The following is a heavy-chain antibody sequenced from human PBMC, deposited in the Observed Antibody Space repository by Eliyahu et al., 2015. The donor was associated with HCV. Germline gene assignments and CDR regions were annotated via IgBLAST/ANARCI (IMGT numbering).Heavy chain of an antibody. CDR2: IYHSGST. V-gene: IGHV4-38-2*02. CDR1: GYSIXSGYY. Sequence: QVQLQESGPGLVKPSETLSLTCXVSGYSIXSGYYWGWIRQPPGKGLEWIGSIYHSGSTYYNPSLKSRVTISVDTSKNQFSLKLSSVTAADTAVYYCARVPSRGYCSGGSCQLYYFDYWGQGTLVTVSS. D-gene: IGHD2-15*01. CDR3: ARVPSRGYCSGGSCQLYYFDY. J-gene: IGHJ4*02.